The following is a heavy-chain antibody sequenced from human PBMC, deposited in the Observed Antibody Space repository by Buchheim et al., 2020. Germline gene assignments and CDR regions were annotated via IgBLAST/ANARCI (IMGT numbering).Heavy chain of an antibody. CDR1: GFTFSSYA. V-gene: IGHV3-30-3*01. D-gene: IGHD6-19*01. CDR3: ARDSSSGWYPFYGMDV. Sequence: QVQLVESGGGVVQPGRSLRLSCAASGFTFSSYAMHWVRQAPGKGLEWVAVISYDGSNKYYADSVKGRFTISRDNSKNTLYLQMNSLSAEDTAVYYCARDSSSGWYPFYGMDVWGQGTT. J-gene: IGHJ6*02. CDR2: ISYDGSNK.